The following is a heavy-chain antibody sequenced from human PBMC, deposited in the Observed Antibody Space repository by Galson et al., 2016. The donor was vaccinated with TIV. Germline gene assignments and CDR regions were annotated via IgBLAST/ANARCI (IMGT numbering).Heavy chain of an antibody. CDR3: AKEENSGYYPNDAFDI. CDR1: GYTFTSYD. D-gene: IGHD3-22*01. V-gene: IGHV3-30*18. CDR2: ISYDGSHK. Sequence: SCKASGYTFTSYDIHWVRQAPGKGLEWVAVISYDGSHKHYAGSVKGRFTISRDNSKTTLDLQMNSLGAEDTAVYYCAKEENSGYYPNDAFDIWGQGTMVTVSS. J-gene: IGHJ3*02.